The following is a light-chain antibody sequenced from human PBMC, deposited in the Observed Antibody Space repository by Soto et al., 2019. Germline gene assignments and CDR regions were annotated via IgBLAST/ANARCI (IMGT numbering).Light chain of an antibody. V-gene: IGKV1D-12*01. CDR1: QGISSW. Sequence: DIQMTQSPSSVSASVGDRVTIACRASQGISSWLAWYQQKPGKAPKLLIYAASNLQSEVPSRFSGSGSGTEFTLTITSLQPEDCATYYCQQAKSFPYTFGQGTKLEIK. J-gene: IGKJ2*01. CDR2: AAS. CDR3: QQAKSFPYT.